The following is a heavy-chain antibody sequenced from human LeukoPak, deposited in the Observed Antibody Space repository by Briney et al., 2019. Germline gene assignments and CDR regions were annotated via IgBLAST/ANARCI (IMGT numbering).Heavy chain of an antibody. D-gene: IGHD3-3*01. CDR3: ARGRRITIFGVVINNYYMDV. J-gene: IGHJ6*03. V-gene: IGHV1-8*03. CDR1: GYTFTSYD. Sequence: ASVKVSCKASGYTFTSYDINWVRQATGQGLEWMGWMNPNSGNTGYAQKFQGRVTITRNTSISTAYMELSSLRSEDTAVYYCARGRRITIFGVVINNYYMDVWGKGPTVTVSS. CDR2: MNPNSGNT.